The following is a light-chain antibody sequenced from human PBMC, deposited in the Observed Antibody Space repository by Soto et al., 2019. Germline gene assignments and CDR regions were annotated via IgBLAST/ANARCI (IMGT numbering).Light chain of an antibody. Sequence: QSVLTQPASVSGSPGQSITISCTGTSSDVGGYDYVSWYQQHPGKAPKLLIYEVSNRPSGVSNRFSGSKSGLTASMTISWLQAEDEADYYCSSYTSSTLVFGTGTKVTVL. J-gene: IGLJ1*01. CDR2: EVS. CDR3: SSYTSSTLV. CDR1: SSDVGGYDY. V-gene: IGLV2-14*01.